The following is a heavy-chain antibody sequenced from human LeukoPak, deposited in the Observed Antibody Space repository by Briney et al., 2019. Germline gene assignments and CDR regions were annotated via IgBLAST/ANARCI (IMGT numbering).Heavy chain of an antibody. CDR3: AKRGVVIRVILVGFHKETYYFDS. Sequence: GGSLRLSCAVSGLTLSNYGMSWVRQAPGKGLEWVAGISDSGGRTNYADSVKGRFTISRDNPKNTLYLQMNSLRAEDTVVYFCAKRGVVIRVILVGFHKETYYFDSWGQGALVTVSS. V-gene: IGHV3-23*01. CDR2: ISDSGGRT. J-gene: IGHJ4*02. D-gene: IGHD3-22*01. CDR1: GLTLSNYG.